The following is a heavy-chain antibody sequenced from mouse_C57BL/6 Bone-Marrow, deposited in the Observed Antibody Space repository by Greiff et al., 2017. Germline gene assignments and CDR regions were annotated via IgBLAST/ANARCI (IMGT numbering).Heavy chain of an antibody. CDR2: FYPGSGSI. D-gene: IGHD1-2*01. Sequence: VQLQQSGAELVKPGASVKLSCTASGYTFTEYTIHWVKQRSGQGLEWIGWFYPGSGSIKYNEKFKDKATLTADKSYSTVYMELSRLTAEDSAVYFCARHEDGLFTTAYAMDYWGQGTSVTVSS. J-gene: IGHJ4*01. CDR3: ARHEDGLFTTAYAMDY. V-gene: IGHV1-62-2*01. CDR1: GYTFTEYT.